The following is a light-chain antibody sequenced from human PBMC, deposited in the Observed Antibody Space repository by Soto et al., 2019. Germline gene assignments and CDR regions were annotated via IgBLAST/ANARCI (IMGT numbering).Light chain of an antibody. V-gene: IGLV2-14*01. CDR2: DVS. CDR3: SSYTSSSTVV. Sequence: QSALTQPASVSGSPGQSITISCTGTSSDVGGYNYVSWYQQHPGKAPKLMIYDVSNRPSGVSNRFSGSKSGDTASLTISGLQAEDEADYHCSSYTSSSTVVFGGGTQLTGL. J-gene: IGLJ2*01. CDR1: SSDVGGYNY.